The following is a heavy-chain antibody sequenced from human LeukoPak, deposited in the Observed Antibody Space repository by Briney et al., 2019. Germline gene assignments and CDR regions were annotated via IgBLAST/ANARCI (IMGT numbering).Heavy chain of an antibody. Sequence: PGGSLRLSCTASGFTFSTHSMHWVRQAPGKGPVWVSRINSDGSSTRYADSVTGRFTISRDNAKNTVYLQMNSLRAEDTAVYYCARDYPPGYWGQGTLVTVSS. J-gene: IGHJ4*02. D-gene: IGHD6-13*01. CDR3: ARDYPPGY. V-gene: IGHV3-74*01. CDR2: INSDGSST. CDR1: GFTFSTHS.